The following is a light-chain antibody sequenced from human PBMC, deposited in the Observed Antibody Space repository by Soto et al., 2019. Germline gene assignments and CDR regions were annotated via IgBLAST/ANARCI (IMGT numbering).Light chain of an antibody. Sequence: IVLTQSPATLCVSPGERATLSCRASQSVSSNLAWHQQRPGQAPRLLIYGAYTRATGVTARFSGGGSGTEFTLTITSLQSEDFAVYWCQQYNNWPLTVGPGTRLEIK. CDR3: QQYNNWPLT. J-gene: IGKJ5*01. CDR1: QSVSSN. CDR2: GAY. V-gene: IGKV3D-15*01.